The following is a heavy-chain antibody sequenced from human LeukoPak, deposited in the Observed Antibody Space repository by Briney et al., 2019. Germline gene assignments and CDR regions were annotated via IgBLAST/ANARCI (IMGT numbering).Heavy chain of an antibody. D-gene: IGHD6-19*01. CDR3: ARARIAVAGTTNFDY. V-gene: IGHV4-39*07. Sequence: SETLSLTCTVFGDSITSNSYYWGWIRQPPGKGLEWIGEINHSGSTNYNPSLKSRVTISVDTSKNQFSLKLSSVTAADTAVYYCARARIAVAGTTNFDYWGQGTLVTVSS. CDR2: INHSGST. CDR1: GDSITSNSYY. J-gene: IGHJ4*02.